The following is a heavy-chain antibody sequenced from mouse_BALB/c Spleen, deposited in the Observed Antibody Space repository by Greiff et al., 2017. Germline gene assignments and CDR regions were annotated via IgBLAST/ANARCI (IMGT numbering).Heavy chain of an antibody. D-gene: IGHD3-1*01. J-gene: IGHJ3*01. CDR1: GYTFTSYW. V-gene: IGHV1-69*02. CDR3: TRSGSAARASWFAY. Sequence: QVQLQQPGAELVRPGASVKLSCKASGYTFTSYWINWVKQRPGQGLEWIGNIYPSDSYTNYNQKFKDKATLTVDKSSSTAYMQLSSPTSEDSAVYYCTRSGSAARASWFAYWGQGTLVTVSA. CDR2: IYPSDSYT.